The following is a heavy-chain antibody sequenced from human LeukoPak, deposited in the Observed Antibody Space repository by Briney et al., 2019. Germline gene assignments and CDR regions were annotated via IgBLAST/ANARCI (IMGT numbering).Heavy chain of an antibody. CDR1: GAPISSNY. CDR3: ARRTMVRGESAFDI. J-gene: IGHJ3*02. V-gene: IGHV4-59*08. Sequence: SEPLSLTCTVSGAPISSNYCSWFRQPPGKGLEWIGYIYYSGSTNYNPSLKRRVTISVDTSKNQFSLKLSSVTAADTAVYYCARRTMVRGESAFDIWGQGTMVTVSS. CDR2: IYYSGST. D-gene: IGHD3-10*01.